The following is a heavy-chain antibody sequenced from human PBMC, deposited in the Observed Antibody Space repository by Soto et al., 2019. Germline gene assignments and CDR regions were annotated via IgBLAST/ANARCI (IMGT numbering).Heavy chain of an antibody. CDR1: GGTFSSYA. CDR2: IIPIFGTA. CDR3: AGAGTQKMTTSKAFDI. J-gene: IGHJ3*02. V-gene: IGHV1-69*06. Sequence: QVQLVQSGAEVKKPGSSVKVSCKASGGTFSSYAISWVRQAPGQGLEWMGGIIPIFGTANYAQKFQGRVTITADKSTSTAYMELSSLRSEDTAVYSCAGAGTQKMTTSKAFDIWGQGTMVTVSS. D-gene: IGHD4-17*01.